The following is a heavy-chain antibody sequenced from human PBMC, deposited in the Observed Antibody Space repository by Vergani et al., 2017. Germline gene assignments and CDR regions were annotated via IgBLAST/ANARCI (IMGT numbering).Heavy chain of an antibody. D-gene: IGHD3-22*01. Sequence: EVQLLESGGGLVQPGGSLRLSCAASGFTFSSYAMSWVRQAPGKGLEWVSAISGSGGSTYYADSVKGRFTISRDNSKNTLYLQMNSLRAEDTAVYYCALSYDSSGYYLRLKNAFDIWGQGTMVTVSS. CDR1: GFTFSSYA. V-gene: IGHV3-23*01. CDR3: ALSYDSSGYYLRLKNAFDI. J-gene: IGHJ3*02. CDR2: ISGSGGST.